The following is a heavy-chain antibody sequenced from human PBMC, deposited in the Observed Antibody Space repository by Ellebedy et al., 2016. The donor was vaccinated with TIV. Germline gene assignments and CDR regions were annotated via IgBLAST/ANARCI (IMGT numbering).Heavy chain of an antibody. D-gene: IGHD4-17*01. Sequence: GESLKISXAASGFIFSSYSMIWVRQAPGKGLEWVSYTSTSSSMKYYAESVQGRFTISRDNAKNSVYLQMDSLRAEDTGVYYCARRVGDSGIIGDSWGQGTLVTVSS. CDR3: ARRVGDSGIIGDS. J-gene: IGHJ4*02. CDR2: TSTSSSMK. CDR1: GFIFSSYS. V-gene: IGHV3-48*04.